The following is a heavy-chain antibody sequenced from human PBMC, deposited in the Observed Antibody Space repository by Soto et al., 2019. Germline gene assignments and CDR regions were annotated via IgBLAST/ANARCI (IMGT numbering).Heavy chain of an antibody. D-gene: IGHD1-26*01. Sequence: ASMKVSCKASGYTFTNYYIHWVRQAPGQGPDWMGIINPSDGRTTYTQKFQGRVTMIRDTSTSTVYMELSSLTSEDTAVYYCARVSGSYWPFDYWGQGTLVTVSS. CDR1: GYTFTNYY. V-gene: IGHV1-46*01. J-gene: IGHJ4*02. CDR2: INPSDGRT. CDR3: ARVSGSYWPFDY.